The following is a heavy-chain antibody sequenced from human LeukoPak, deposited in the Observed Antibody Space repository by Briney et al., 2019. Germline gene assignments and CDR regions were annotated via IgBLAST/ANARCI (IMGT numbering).Heavy chain of an antibody. D-gene: IGHD6-13*01. CDR3: ASTTGYSSSWFYFDY. CDR2: ISSSSSTI. V-gene: IGHV3-48*01. CDR1: GFTFSSYN. J-gene: IGHJ4*02. Sequence: GGSLRLSCAASGFTFSSYNMNWVRQAPGKGLEWVSYISSSSSTIYYADSVKGRFTISRDNAKNSLYLQMNSLRAEDTAVYYCASTTGYSSSWFYFDYWGQGTLVTVSS.